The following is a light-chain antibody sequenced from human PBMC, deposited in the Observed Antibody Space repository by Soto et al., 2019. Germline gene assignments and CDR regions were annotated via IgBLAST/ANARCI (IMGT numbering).Light chain of an antibody. J-gene: IGLJ2*01. CDR3: ETWDNDNVV. Sequence: QPVLTQSSAASASLGSSVKLTCTLSSGHSGYIIAWHLQQPGQAPRYLMRVEVSGIYNKGSGVPDRFSVSSSGADRHLVISNLQYEDEADYYCETWDNDNVVFGGGTNLTVL. CDR1: SGHSGYI. CDR2: VEVSGIY. V-gene: IGLV4-60*02.